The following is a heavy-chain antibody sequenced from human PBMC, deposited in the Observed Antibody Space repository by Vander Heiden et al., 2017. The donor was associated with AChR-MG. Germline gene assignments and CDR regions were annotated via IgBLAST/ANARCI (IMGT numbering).Heavy chain of an antibody. Sequence: EVQLVETGGGLIQPGGSLRLSCAASGFTVRSNYMGWVRQAPGKGLEWVSVIDSGGSTYYADSVKGRFTISRDNSKNTLYRQMNSLRAEDTAVYYCAREGYSSGWYYFDYWGQGTLVTVSS. CDR1: GFTVRSNY. J-gene: IGHJ4*02. CDR3: AREGYSSGWYYFDY. D-gene: IGHD6-19*01. V-gene: IGHV3-53*02. CDR2: IDSGGST.